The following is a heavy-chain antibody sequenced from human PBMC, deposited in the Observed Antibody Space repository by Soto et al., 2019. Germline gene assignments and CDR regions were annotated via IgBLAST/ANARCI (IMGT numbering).Heavy chain of an antibody. CDR1: GFTFRNYA. V-gene: IGHV3-23*01. CDR2: ITSAGST. D-gene: IGHD6-19*01. Sequence: EVQLLESGGDLAQPGGSLRLICAASGFTFRNYAMTWVRQSPGKGLEWVSTITSAGSTFYGDTVKGRFTISRDNSKSTLYLQRNSLGAEDTAVYYCAKSDKFHSQSSGWANRFDSWGPGTLVTVSS. J-gene: IGHJ4*02. CDR3: AKSDKFHSQSSGWANRFDS.